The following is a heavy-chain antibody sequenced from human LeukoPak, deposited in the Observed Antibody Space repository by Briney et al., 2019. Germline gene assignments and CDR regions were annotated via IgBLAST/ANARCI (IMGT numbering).Heavy chain of an antibody. CDR1: GYSFTTYW. D-gene: IGHD2/OR15-2a*01. Sequence: GESLKISCKGSGYSFTTYWIGWVRQLPGKGLEWMGFIYVGDSDTRYSPSLQGQVTISADKSISTAYLQWSSLKASDTAIYYCVKHTSYHMDVWGEGTTVTVSS. J-gene: IGHJ6*03. V-gene: IGHV5-51*01. CDR2: IYVGDSDT. CDR3: VKHTSYHMDV.